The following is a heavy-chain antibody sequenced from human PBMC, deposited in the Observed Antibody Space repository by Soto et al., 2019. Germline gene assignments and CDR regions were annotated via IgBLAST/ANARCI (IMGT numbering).Heavy chain of an antibody. J-gene: IGHJ4*02. V-gene: IGHV3-23*01. Sequence: PGGSLRLSCADSGFTFSSYAMSWVRQAPGKGLEWVSAISGSGGSTYYADSVKGRFTISRDNSKNTLYLQMNSLRAEDTAVYYCAKGYYYDSSGTLGYWGQGTLVTVSS. D-gene: IGHD3-22*01. CDR3: AKGYYYDSSGTLGY. CDR2: ISGSGGST. CDR1: GFTFSSYA.